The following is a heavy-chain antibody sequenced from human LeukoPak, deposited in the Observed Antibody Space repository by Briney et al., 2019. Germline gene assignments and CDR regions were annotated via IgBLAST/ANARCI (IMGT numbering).Heavy chain of an antibody. CDR1: GGSISSSSYY. Sequence: SETQSLTCTVSGGSISSSSYYWGWIRQPPGKGLEWIGSIYYSGSTYYNPSLKSRVTISVDTSKNQFSLKLSSVTAADTAVYYCARRDYVWGSPDYWGQGTLVTVSS. CDR3: ARRDYVWGSPDY. V-gene: IGHV4-39*01. J-gene: IGHJ4*02. D-gene: IGHD3-16*01. CDR2: IYYSGST.